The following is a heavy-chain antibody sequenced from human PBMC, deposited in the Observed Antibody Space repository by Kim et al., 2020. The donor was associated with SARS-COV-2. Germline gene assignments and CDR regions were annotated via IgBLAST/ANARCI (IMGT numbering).Heavy chain of an antibody. CDR3: ASEGYASGTMGDFDY. CDR1: GFTFSSYA. D-gene: IGHD3-10*01. Sequence: GGSLRLSCLASGFTFSSYAMSWIRQAPGKGPEWVAVTSSDGRIIYYADSVKGRFTISRANSRNTLYLDMDSLRAQDTAIYYCASEGYASGTMGDFDYWGQGTLVTVSS. J-gene: IGHJ4*02. CDR2: TSSDGRII. V-gene: IGHV3-30*04.